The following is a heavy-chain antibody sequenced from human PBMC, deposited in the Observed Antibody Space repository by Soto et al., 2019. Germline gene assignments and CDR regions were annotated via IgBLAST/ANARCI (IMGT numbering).Heavy chain of an antibody. Sequence: ASVKVSCKASGYTFTSYGISWVRQAPGQGPEWMGWISAYNGNTNYAQKLQGRVTMTTDTSTSTAYMELRSLRSDDTAVYYCARVRDYVSGSYFPGHNWFDSWGQGTLVTVSS. CDR1: GYTFTSYG. CDR2: ISAYNGNT. D-gene: IGHD3-10*01. V-gene: IGHV1-18*01. J-gene: IGHJ5*01. CDR3: ARVRDYVSGSYFPGHNWFDS.